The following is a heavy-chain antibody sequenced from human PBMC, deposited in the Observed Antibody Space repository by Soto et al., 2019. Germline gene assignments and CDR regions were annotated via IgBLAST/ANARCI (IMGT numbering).Heavy chain of an antibody. CDR1: GYTFTSYD. CDR3: ARLHSGYDYYFDY. D-gene: IGHD5-12*01. J-gene: IGHJ4*02. CDR2: MNPNSGNT. V-gene: IGHV1-8*01. Sequence: ASVKVSCKASGYTFTSYDINWVRQATGQGLEWMGWMNPNSGNTGYAQKFQGRVTFSSDTSASTAYMELSSLRSEDTAIYYCARLHSGYDYYFDYWGQGTLVTVSS.